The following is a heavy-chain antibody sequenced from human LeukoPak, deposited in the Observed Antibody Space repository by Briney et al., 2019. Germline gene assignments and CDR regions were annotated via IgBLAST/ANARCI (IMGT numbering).Heavy chain of an antibody. J-gene: IGHJ6*03. D-gene: IGHD4-11*01. CDR2: INHSGST. V-gene: IGHV4-34*01. CDR1: DGSIRSYY. CDR3: ARVGGTTRADYYYYMDV. Sequence: SETLSLTCTVSDGSIRSYYCSWIRQPPRKGLEWIGEINHSGSTNYNPSLKSRVTISVDTSKNQFSLKLSSVTAADTAVYYCARVGGTTRADYYYYMDVWGKGTTVTVSS.